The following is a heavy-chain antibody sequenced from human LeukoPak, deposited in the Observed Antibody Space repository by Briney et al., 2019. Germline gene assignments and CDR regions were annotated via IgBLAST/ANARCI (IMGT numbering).Heavy chain of an antibody. CDR1: GFTFSNYA. V-gene: IGHV3-23*01. CDR3: AKELKGVAGTRYFDY. CDR2: LSAGGAGS. Sequence: PGRSLRLSCAASGFTFSNYAMSWVRQSPGKGLEWVSGLSAGGAGSYYADSVKGRFTISRDNLKNTLYLQMNSLTTGDTAVYYCAKELKGVAGTRYFDYWGQGTLVTVSS. D-gene: IGHD6-19*01. J-gene: IGHJ4*02.